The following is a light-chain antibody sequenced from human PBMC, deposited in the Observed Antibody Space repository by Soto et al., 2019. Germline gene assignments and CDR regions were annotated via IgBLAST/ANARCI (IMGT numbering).Light chain of an antibody. Sequence: QSVLTQPPSVSEAPGQRVTISCTGSSSNIGAGYEAHWYQQVPRTAPKLLIYENNNRPSGVPDRFSGSKSGTSASQAITGLQAEDEAEYYCQYYDSSLSGYVFGTGTKLTVL. CDR2: ENN. J-gene: IGLJ1*01. CDR1: SSNIGAGYE. CDR3: QYYDSSLSGYV. V-gene: IGLV1-40*01.